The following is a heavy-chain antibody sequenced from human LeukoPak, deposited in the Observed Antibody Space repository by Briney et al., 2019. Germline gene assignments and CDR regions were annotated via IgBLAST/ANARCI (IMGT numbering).Heavy chain of an antibody. D-gene: IGHD5-24*01. J-gene: IGHJ6*03. V-gene: IGHV3-20*04. Sequence: GGSLRLSCAASGFSFDDYGMGWVRQAPGKGLEWVSGINWNAGSRGYADSVKGRFTISRDNAKNSLSLQMNSLRAEDTALYYCARVSGGDGYNYGYYYYYMDVWGKGTTVTVSS. CDR3: ARVSGGDGYNYGYYYYYMDV. CDR2: INWNAGSR. CDR1: GFSFDDYG.